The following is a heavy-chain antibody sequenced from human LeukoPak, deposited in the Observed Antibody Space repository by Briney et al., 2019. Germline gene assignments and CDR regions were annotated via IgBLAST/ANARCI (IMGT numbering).Heavy chain of an antibody. D-gene: IGHD6-6*01. Sequence: GGSLRLSCAASGFTFSIYWMQWVRQAPGKGLVWVSRVNGDGTTTTYADAVKGRFTISRDNAKNTLYLQMNSLRAEDTAVYYCARGHSSSSEGDYFHYWGQGTLVTVSS. J-gene: IGHJ4*02. CDR3: ARGHSSSSEGDYFHY. CDR2: VNGDGTTT. V-gene: IGHV3-74*01. CDR1: GFTFSIYW.